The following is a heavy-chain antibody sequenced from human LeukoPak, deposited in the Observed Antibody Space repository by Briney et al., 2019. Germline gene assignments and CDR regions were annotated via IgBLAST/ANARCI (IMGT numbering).Heavy chain of an antibody. Sequence: SETLSLTCAVYGGSFSGYYWSWIRQPPGKGLEWIGEINHSGSTNYNPSLKSRVTISVDTSKNQFSLKLSSVTAADTAVYYCARADYGDRACFDYWGQGTLVTVSS. CDR3: ARADYGDRACFDY. V-gene: IGHV4-34*01. CDR1: GGSFSGYY. J-gene: IGHJ4*02. D-gene: IGHD4-17*01. CDR2: INHSGST.